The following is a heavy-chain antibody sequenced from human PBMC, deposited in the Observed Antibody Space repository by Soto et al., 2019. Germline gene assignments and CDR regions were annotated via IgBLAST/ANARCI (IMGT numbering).Heavy chain of an antibody. CDR1: GFSFGDFY. J-gene: IGHJ4*02. CDR2: ISSSSITT. D-gene: IGHD3-9*01. V-gene: IGHV3-11*01. Sequence: PGGSLRLSCAASGFSFGDFYMNWVRLAPGRGLGWVSFISSSSITTYYADSVRGRFTTSRDNAQKTLYLHMNNLRADDTAVYFCARETPYDIVPGYSKMYMDSWGPGTQVTVSS. CDR3: ARETPYDIVPGYSKMYMDS.